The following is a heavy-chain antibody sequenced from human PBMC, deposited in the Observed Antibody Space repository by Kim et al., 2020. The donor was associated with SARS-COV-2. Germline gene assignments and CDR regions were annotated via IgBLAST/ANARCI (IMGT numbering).Heavy chain of an antibody. CDR3: AGFFIVAAGSPNY. CDR1: GASVTTGRYY. D-gene: IGHD6-13*01. CDR2: IYYSGSS. Sequence: SETLSLTCIVSGASVTTGRYYWTWIRQPPGKGLEWIGNIYYSGSSNYNPSLRSRVTISVDTSENQFSLRLRSVTAADTAMYYCAGFFIVAAGSPNYWGQG. V-gene: IGHV4-61*01. J-gene: IGHJ4*02.